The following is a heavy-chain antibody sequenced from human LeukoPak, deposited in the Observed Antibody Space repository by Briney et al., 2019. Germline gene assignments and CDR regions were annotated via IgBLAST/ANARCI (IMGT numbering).Heavy chain of an antibody. J-gene: IGHJ4*02. CDR2: IYSGGST. Sequence: PGGSLRLSCAASGFTVSSNYMSWVRQAPGKGLEWVSVIYSGGSTYYADSVKGRFTISRDNSKNTLYLQMNSLRAEDTAVYYCAESYVIRSFDYWGQGTLVTVSS. CDR1: GFTVSSNY. CDR3: AESYVIRSFDY. D-gene: IGHD3-16*01. V-gene: IGHV3-66*01.